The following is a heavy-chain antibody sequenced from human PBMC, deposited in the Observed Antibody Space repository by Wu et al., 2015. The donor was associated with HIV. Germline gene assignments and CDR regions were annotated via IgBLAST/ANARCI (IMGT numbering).Heavy chain of an antibody. V-gene: IGHV1-2*02. CDR3: ARGHYYASGNYHFSAPVY. CDR2: INPSGGAT. Sequence: QVQLVQSGAEVKKPGASVKVSCGTSGYTFTNYYIHWVRQAPGHGLEWMAWINPSGGATIYAEAFEGRVTVTTDTSMKTVYMELSSLKSDDTAVYYCARGHYYASGNYHFSAPVYWGRGTLVTVSS. J-gene: IGHJ4*02. CDR1: GYTFTNYY. D-gene: IGHD3-10*01.